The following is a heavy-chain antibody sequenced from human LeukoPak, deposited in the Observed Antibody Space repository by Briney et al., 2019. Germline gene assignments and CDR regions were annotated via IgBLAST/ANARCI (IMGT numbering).Heavy chain of an antibody. CDR3: ARRSLVRTVGYYYGMDV. Sequence: SETLSLTCTVSGASISSDYWSWIRQPPGKGLEWIGYIYYSGSTNYNPSLKSRATISVGTSKKQFSLKLSSVTAADTAVYFCARRSLVRTVGYYYGMDVWGQGTTVTVSS. V-gene: IGHV4-59*08. J-gene: IGHJ6*02. CDR2: IYYSGST. D-gene: IGHD1-26*01. CDR1: GASISSDY.